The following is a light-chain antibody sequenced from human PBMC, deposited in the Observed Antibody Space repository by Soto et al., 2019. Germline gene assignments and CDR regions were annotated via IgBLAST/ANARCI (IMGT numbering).Light chain of an antibody. CDR2: EVT. J-gene: IGLJ3*02. CDR3: SSYTISSTWV. Sequence: QSVLTQPASVSGSPGQSITISCTGTSDDVGGYNYVSWYQQHPGKAPKLMIFEVTNRPSGVSDRFSGSKSDNTASLTISGLQAEDEADYYCSSYTISSTWVFGGGTKVTVL. CDR1: SDDVGGYNY. V-gene: IGLV2-14*01.